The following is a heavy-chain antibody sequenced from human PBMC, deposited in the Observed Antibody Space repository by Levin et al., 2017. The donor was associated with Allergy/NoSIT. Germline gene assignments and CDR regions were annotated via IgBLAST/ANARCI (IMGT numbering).Heavy chain of an antibody. CDR2: ISASSGTT. V-gene: IGHV3-48*01. CDR1: GFSFSSFS. Sequence: GESLKISCVGNGFSFSSFSMTWVRRAPGKGLEWISYISASSGTTYYADSVKGRFTVSRNNLQRSLSLEMKNLRADDTGVYFCATRTTICGVGFYFHSWGRGTRVTVSA. D-gene: IGHD3-3*02. J-gene: IGHJ4*02. CDR3: ATRTTICGVGFYFHS.